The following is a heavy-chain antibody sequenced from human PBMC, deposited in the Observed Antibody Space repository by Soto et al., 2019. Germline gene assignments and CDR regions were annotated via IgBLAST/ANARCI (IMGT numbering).Heavy chain of an antibody. Sequence: PSETLSLICAVYGGSFSGYYWSWIRQPPGKGLEWIGEINHSGSTNYNPSLKSRVSISVDTTKNQFSLKLSSVTAADTAVYYCARGYGYIWGSYRYYYYYMDVWGKGTTVTVSS. CDR1: GGSFSGYY. D-gene: IGHD3-16*02. CDR2: INHSGST. V-gene: IGHV4-34*01. J-gene: IGHJ6*03. CDR3: ARGYGYIWGSYRYYYYYMDV.